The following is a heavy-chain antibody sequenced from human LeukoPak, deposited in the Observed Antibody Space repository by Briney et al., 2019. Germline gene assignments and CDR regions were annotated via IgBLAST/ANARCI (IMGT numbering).Heavy chain of an antibody. CDR2: IYSGGST. Sequence: GGSLRLSCAPSGFTVSSNYMSWVRQAPGKGLEWVSVIYSGGSTYYADSVKGRFTISRDNSKNTLYLQMSSLRADDTAVYYCSRVAAAAGLVIDYWGQGTLVTVSS. D-gene: IGHD6-13*01. CDR3: SRVAAAAGLVIDY. J-gene: IGHJ4*02. V-gene: IGHV3-53*01. CDR1: GFTVSSNY.